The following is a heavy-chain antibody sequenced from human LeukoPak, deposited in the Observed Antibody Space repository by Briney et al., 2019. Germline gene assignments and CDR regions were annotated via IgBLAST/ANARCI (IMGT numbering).Heavy chain of an antibody. D-gene: IGHD3-10*01. J-gene: IGHJ4*02. CDR1: GFSLSTTGVG. CDR2: NYWNDDK. CDR3: AHKGRGSGSYNM. Sequence: SGPTLVKPTQTLTLTCTFSGFSLSTTGVGVAWIRQSPGKALEWLAVNYWNDDKSYSPSLKSRLTTTKDTSKNQVVLIMTNMDPVDTGTYYCAHKGRGSGSYNMWGQGTLVTVSS. V-gene: IGHV2-5*01.